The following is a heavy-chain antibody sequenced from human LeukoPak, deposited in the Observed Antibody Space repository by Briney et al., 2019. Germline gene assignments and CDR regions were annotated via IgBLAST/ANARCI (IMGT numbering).Heavy chain of an antibody. CDR1: GYTFTSYA. J-gene: IGHJ6*02. D-gene: IGHD4-17*01. CDR3: ARDHGDYYYYYGMDV. CDR2: INAGNGNT. Sequence: RASVKVSCKASGYTFTSYAMHWVRQAPGQRLGWMGWINAGNGNTKYSQKFQGRVTITRDTSASTAYMELSSRRSKDTAVYYCARDHGDYYYYYGMDVWGQGTTVTVSS. V-gene: IGHV1-3*01.